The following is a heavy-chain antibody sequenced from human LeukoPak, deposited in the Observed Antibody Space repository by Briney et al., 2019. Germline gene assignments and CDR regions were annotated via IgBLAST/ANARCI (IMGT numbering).Heavy chain of an antibody. Sequence: PSETLSLTCAVYGGSFSGYYWSWIRQPPGKGLEWIGEINHSGSTNYNPSLKSRVTISVDTSKNQFSLKLSSVTAADTAVYYCARDRDRGSSFDYWGQGTLVTVSS. D-gene: IGHD6-6*01. V-gene: IGHV4-34*01. CDR1: GGSFSGYY. J-gene: IGHJ4*02. CDR3: ARDRDRGSSFDY. CDR2: INHSGST.